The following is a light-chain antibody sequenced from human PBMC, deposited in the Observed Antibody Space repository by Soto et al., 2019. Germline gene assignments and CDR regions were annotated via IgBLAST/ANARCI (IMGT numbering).Light chain of an antibody. J-gene: IGKJ4*01. CDR1: QSVYSN. CDR3: QQYQSWPLT. Sequence: EIVMTQSPATLSLSPGERATLSCRASQSVYSNLAWYQQKPGQTPRLLIYESSTRATGIPGRFSGGGSGTEFTLTSSSLQSEDFTDYFCQQYQSWPLTFGGGTKVEIK. V-gene: IGKV3-15*01. CDR2: ESS.